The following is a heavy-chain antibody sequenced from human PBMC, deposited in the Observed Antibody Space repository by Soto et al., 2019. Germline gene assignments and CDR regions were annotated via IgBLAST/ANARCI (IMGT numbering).Heavy chain of an antibody. J-gene: IGHJ4*02. V-gene: IGHV1-18*04. CDR1: GYTFTSYG. CDR3: ARLNFASEDY. CDR2: ISAYSGDT. D-gene: IGHD3-10*01. Sequence: QVQLVQSGAEVKKPGASVKVSCKTSGYTFTSYGISWVRQAPGQGLEWMGWISAYSGDTVYAQKFKGRVTVTTDTSTSTAYMELRSLRSDDTAVYYCARLNFASEDYWGQGTLVTVSS.